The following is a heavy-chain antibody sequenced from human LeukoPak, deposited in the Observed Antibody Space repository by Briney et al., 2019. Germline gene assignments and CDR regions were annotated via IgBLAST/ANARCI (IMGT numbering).Heavy chain of an antibody. CDR1: RFTFGSYT. CDR2: ISSTSTT. J-gene: IGHJ4*02. D-gene: IGHD3-10*01. CDR3: AAAGDY. V-gene: IGHV3-48*02. Sequence: GGSLRLSCAVSRFTFGSYTMNWVPQAPGKGLEWVSHISSTSTTYYADSVKGRFTTSRDNAKNLLYLQMNSLRDEDTAVYYCAAAGDYWGQGTLVTVSS.